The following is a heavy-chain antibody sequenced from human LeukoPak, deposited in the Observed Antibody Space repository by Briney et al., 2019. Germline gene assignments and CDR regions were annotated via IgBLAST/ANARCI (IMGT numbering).Heavy chain of an antibody. CDR2: IIPILGIA. Sequence: SVKVSCKASGYTFTSYGISWVRQAPGQGLEWMGRIIPILGIANYAQKFQGRVTITADKSTSTAYMELSSLRSEDTAVYYCARAGGSSPTDYWGQGTLVTVSS. CDR1: GYTFTSYG. D-gene: IGHD6-6*01. CDR3: ARAGGSSPTDY. V-gene: IGHV1-69*04. J-gene: IGHJ4*02.